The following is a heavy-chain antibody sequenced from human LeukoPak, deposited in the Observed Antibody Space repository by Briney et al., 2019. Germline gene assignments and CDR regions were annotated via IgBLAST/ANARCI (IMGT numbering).Heavy chain of an antibody. CDR1: GGSISSSSYY. CDR2: IYYSGST. J-gene: IGHJ5*02. D-gene: IGHD1-26*01. CDR3: ARERSTIPGWFDP. Sequence: SETLSLTCTVSGGSISSSSYYWGWIRPPPGKGLGCIGSIYYSGSTYYNPSLKSRVTISVDTSKNQFSLKLSSVPAADTAMYYCARERSTIPGWFDPWDQGTLVTVSS. V-gene: IGHV4-39*02.